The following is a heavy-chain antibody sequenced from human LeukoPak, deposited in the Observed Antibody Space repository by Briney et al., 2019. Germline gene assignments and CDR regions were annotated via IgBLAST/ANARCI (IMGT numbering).Heavy chain of an antibody. CDR1: GFTFNKYA. Sequence: GGSLRLSCAASGFTFNKYAMSWVRQAPGKGLEWVSIIYSGGSTFYADSVKGRFTISRDNSKNTLYLQMNSLRAEDTAVYYCARGGSYLSAFDIWGQGTMVTVSS. CDR2: IYSGGST. CDR3: ARGGSYLSAFDI. J-gene: IGHJ3*02. D-gene: IGHD1-26*01. V-gene: IGHV3-23*03.